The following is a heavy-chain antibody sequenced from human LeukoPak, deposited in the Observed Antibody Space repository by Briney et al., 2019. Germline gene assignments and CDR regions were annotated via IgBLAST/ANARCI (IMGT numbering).Heavy chain of an antibody. CDR2: ISYDGSNK. CDR1: GFTFSSYA. CDR3: AKAYSKKVKDNLFDY. J-gene: IGHJ4*02. D-gene: IGHD1-26*01. V-gene: IGHV3-30*18. Sequence: GGSLGLSCAASGFTFSSYAMSWVRQAPGKGLEWVAVISYDGSNKYYADSVKGRFTISRDNSKNTLYLQMNSLRAEDTAVYYCAKAYSKKVKDNLFDYWGQGTLVTVSS.